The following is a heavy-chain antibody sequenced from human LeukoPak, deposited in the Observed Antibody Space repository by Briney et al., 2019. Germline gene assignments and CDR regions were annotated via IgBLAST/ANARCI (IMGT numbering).Heavy chain of an antibody. Sequence: SETLSLTCTVSGGSISTYHWSWIRQPPGKGLEWIGYIYYNGDTNQNPSLNSRATISVDTSKNQFSLKLKSVAAADTAVYYCARELGRAFDLWGQGTMVTVSS. CDR1: GGSISTYH. J-gene: IGHJ3*01. V-gene: IGHV4-59*01. CDR2: IYYNGDT. D-gene: IGHD3-3*02. CDR3: ARELGRAFDL.